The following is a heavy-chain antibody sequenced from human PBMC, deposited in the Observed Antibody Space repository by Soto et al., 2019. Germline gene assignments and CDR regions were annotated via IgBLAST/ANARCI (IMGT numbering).Heavy chain of an antibody. CDR2: IYPGDSDT. Sequence: GESLKISCKGSGYTFTDYWIGWVRQLPGKGLEWMVIIYPGDSDTRYSPSFQGHVTITVDKSTSTAYLQWNTLKASDTAMYYCARNISNFRFYYYAIDFWGQGTTVTVSS. D-gene: IGHD4-4*01. CDR3: ARNISNFRFYYYAIDF. J-gene: IGHJ6*02. CDR1: GYTFTDYW. V-gene: IGHV5-51*01.